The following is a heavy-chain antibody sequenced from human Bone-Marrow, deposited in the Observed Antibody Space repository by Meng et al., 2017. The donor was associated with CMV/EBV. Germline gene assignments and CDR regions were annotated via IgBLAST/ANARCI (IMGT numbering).Heavy chain of an antibody. CDR2: IYPGDSDT. V-gene: IGHV5-51*01. D-gene: IGHD7-27*01. CDR1: EDSFTSYW. CDR3: ARRRGDGMDV. Sequence: GGSLRLSCKGSEDSFTSYWIGWVRQMPGKGLEWMGIIYPGDSDTRYSPSFQGQVTISADKSISTAYLQWSSLKASDTAMYYCARRRGDGMDVWGQGTTVTVSS. J-gene: IGHJ6*02.